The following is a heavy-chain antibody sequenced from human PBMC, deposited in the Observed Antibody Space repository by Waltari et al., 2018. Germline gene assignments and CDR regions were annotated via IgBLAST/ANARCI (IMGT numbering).Heavy chain of an antibody. J-gene: IGHJ4*02. D-gene: IGHD3-10*01. CDR3: AILLGRGY. V-gene: IGHV3-23*01. Sequence: EVQLLESGGGLVQPGGSLRLSCAASGFTFRTYALSWVRQAPGKGLEWVSSISGSGDSTYYADAVKGRFTISRDNSKNTLYLQMNSRRAEDTAVYYCAILLGRGYWGQGTLVTVSS. CDR2: ISGSGDST. CDR1: GFTFRTYA.